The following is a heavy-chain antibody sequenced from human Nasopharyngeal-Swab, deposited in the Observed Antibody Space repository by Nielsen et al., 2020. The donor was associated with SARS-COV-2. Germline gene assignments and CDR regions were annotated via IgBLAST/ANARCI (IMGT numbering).Heavy chain of an antibody. V-gene: IGHV1-8*01. J-gene: IGHJ4*02. CDR2: MNPNKGNT. D-gene: IGHD6-19*01. Sequence: ASVKVSCKASGYTFTSYDINGVRQAAGQGLEWMGWMNPNKGNTGYAQQFQGRVTMTRSTSISTAYMELSSLRSEDTAVYYCASAARGWSHFDYWGQGTLVTVSS. CDR1: GYTFTSYD. CDR3: ASAARGWSHFDY.